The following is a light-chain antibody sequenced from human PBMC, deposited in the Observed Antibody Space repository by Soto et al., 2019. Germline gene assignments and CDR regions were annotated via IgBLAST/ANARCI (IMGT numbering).Light chain of an antibody. CDR1: QTISSW. J-gene: IGKJ1*01. V-gene: IGKV1-5*03. CDR2: KAS. Sequence: IQMTQSPSTLSGSVGDRVTITCRASQTISSWLAWYQQKPGKAPKLLIYKASTLKSGVPSRFSGSGSGTEFTLTISNLQPDEFATYYCQHYNSYSEAFGQGTKVELK. CDR3: QHYNSYSEA.